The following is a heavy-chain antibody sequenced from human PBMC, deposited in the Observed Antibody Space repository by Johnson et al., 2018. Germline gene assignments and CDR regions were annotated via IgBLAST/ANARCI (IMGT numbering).Heavy chain of an antibody. J-gene: IGHJ1*01. CDR3: ARGTFHFDSSAPGPFQH. V-gene: IGHV4-34*01. Sequence: QVQLQQWGAGLLKPSETLSLSCAVSGGSFSDYYWSWVRRPPGKGLEWVGERNHSGSTNYNPSRKSRVTISIDPSNSQFSLKLPSVTAADTAVYYCARGTFHFDSSAPGPFQHWGQGTLVTVSS. CDR2: RNHSGST. CDR1: GGSFSDYY. D-gene: IGHD3-22*01.